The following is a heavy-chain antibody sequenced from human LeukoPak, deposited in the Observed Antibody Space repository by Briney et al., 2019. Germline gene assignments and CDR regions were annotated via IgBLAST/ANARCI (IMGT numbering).Heavy chain of an antibody. CDR2: FDPEDSET. CDR1: GYTLTELS. J-gene: IGHJ4*02. CDR3: ATFGTYSGYRYYFDY. V-gene: IGHV1-24*01. D-gene: IGHD5-12*01. Sequence: ASVKVSCKVSGYTLTELSMHWVRQAPGKGLEWMGGFDPEDSETIYAQKFQGRVTMTEDTSTDTAYMELSSLRSEDTAVYYCATFGTYSGYRYYFDYWGQGTLVTVSS.